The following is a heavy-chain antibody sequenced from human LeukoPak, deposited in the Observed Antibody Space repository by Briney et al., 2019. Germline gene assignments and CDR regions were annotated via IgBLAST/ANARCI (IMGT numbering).Heavy chain of an antibody. CDR2: ISGSGGST. Sequence: GRSLRLSCAASGFTFSSYAMSWVRQAPGKGLEWVSAISGSGGSTYYADSVKGRFTISRDNSKNTLYLQMNSLRAEDTAVYYCAKDLWGGYDFDYWGQGTLVTVSS. J-gene: IGHJ4*02. V-gene: IGHV3-23*01. CDR3: AKDLWGGYDFDY. CDR1: GFTFSSYA. D-gene: IGHD3-16*01.